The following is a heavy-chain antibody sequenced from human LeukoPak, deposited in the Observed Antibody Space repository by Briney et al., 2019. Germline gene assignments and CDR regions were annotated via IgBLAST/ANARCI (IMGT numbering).Heavy chain of an antibody. J-gene: IGHJ5*02. CDR3: ACYGSGSRNWFDP. D-gene: IGHD3-10*01. CDR1: GFTFSSYG. V-gene: IGHV3-33*01. CDR2: IWYDGSNK. Sequence: GRSLRLSCAASGFTFSSYGMHWARQAPGKGLEWVAVIWYDGSNKYYADSVKGRFTISRDNSKNTLYLQMNSLRAEDTAVYYCACYGSGSRNWFDPWGQGTLVTVSS.